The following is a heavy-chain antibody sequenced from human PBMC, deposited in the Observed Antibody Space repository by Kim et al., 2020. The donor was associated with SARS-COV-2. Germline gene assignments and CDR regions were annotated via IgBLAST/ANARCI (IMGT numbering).Heavy chain of an antibody. CDR2: ISGSGGST. CDR3: AKARITMIVVGPQNAFDI. Sequence: GGSLRLSCAASGFTFSSYAMSWVRQAPGKGLEWVSAISGSGGSTYYADSVKGRFTISRDNSKNTLYLQMNSLRAEDTAVYYCAKARITMIVVGPQNAFDIWGQGTMVTVSS. D-gene: IGHD3-22*01. J-gene: IGHJ3*02. V-gene: IGHV3-23*01. CDR1: GFTFSSYA.